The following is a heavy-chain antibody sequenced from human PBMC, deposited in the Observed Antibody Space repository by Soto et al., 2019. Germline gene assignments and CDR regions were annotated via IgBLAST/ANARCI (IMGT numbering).Heavy chain of an antibody. Sequence: PSETLSLTCTVSGGSISSGDYYWSWIRQPPGKGLEWIGYIYYSGSTNYNPSLKSRVTISVDTSKNQFSLKLSSVTAADTAVYYCARGYPSHYYDSSAYFDYWGQGTLVTVSS. D-gene: IGHD3-22*01. V-gene: IGHV4-61*08. J-gene: IGHJ4*02. CDR3: ARGYPSHYYDSSAYFDY. CDR1: GGSISSGDYY. CDR2: IYYSGST.